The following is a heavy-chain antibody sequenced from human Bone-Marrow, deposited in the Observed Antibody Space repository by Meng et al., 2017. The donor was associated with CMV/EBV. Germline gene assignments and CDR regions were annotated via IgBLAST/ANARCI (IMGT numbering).Heavy chain of an antibody. CDR2: ISYDGSNK. CDR3: AKDLSPYDFWTRVYYYGMDV. D-gene: IGHD3-3*01. J-gene: IGHJ6*02. CDR1: GFTFSSYS. V-gene: IGHV3-30*18. Sequence: GGSLRLSCAASGFTFSSYSMNWVRQAPGKGLEWVAVISYDGSNKYYADSVKGRFTISRDNSKNTLYLQMNSLRAEDTAVYYCAKDLSPYDFWTRVYYYGMDVWGQGTTVTGSS.